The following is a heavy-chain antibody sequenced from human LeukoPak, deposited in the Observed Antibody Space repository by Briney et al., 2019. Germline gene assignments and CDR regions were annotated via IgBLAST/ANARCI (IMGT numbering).Heavy chain of an antibody. CDR3: ARTIYYYESTSYFSDAFDV. Sequence: GGSLRLSCVASGFTFSSYWLTWVRQAPGRGLERVANIKEDGSRTYYMDSVKGRFTISRDDAKNSLYLEMDSLRAEDTAVYYCARTIYYYESTSYFSDAFDVWGQGTMVTVSS. CDR1: GFTFSSYW. V-gene: IGHV3-7*01. J-gene: IGHJ3*01. D-gene: IGHD3-22*01. CDR2: IKEDGSRT.